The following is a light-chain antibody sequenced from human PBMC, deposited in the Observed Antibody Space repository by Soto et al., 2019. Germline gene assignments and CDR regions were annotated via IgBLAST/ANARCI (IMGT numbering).Light chain of an antibody. CDR3: QQYNSYSET. CDR2: DAS. J-gene: IGKJ1*01. CDR1: QSISSW. V-gene: IGKV1-5*01. Sequence: DIQITQSPSTLSASVGDRVTITCRASQSISSWLAWYQQKKGKAPKLLIYDASSLESGVPSRFRGSGSGTEFTLTISRLQPDDFETYYCQQYNSYSETFGQGTKVDIK.